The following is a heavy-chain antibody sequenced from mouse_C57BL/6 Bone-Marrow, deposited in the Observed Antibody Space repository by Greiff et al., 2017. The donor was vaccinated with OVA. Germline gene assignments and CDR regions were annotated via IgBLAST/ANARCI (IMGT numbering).Heavy chain of an antibody. CDR3: ARGRGNWAWFAY. V-gene: IGHV1-22*01. J-gene: IGHJ3*01. Sequence: EVQLQESGPELVKPGASVKMSCKASGYTFTDYNMHWVKQSHGKSLEWIGYINPNNGGTSYNQKFKGKATLTVNKSSSTAYMELRSLTSEDSAVYYCARGRGNWAWFAYWGQGTLVTVSA. D-gene: IGHD4-1*01. CDR1: GYTFTDYN. CDR2: INPNNGGT.